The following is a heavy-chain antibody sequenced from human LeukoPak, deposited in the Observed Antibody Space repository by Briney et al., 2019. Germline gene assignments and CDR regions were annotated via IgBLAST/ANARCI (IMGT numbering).Heavy chain of an antibody. Sequence: PSQTLSLTCTVSGGSISSGGYYWSWIRQPPGKGLEWIGYIYHSGSTYYNPSLKSRVTMSVDTSKNQFSLRLTSVTAADTAVYYCARIFGYAEWYFDVWGRGTLVTVSSGTGTVSLCDAFDIWGQGIMVTVSS. CDR2: IYHSGST. J-gene: IGHJ3*02. CDR3: ARIFGYAEWYFDVWGRGTLVTVSSGTGTVSLCDAFDI. V-gene: IGHV4-30-2*01. CDR1: GGSISSGGYY. D-gene: IGHD3-3*01.